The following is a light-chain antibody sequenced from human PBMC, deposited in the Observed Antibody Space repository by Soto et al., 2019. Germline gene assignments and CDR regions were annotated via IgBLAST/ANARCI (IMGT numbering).Light chain of an antibody. Sequence: DIQMTPSPPTLSASIGDRATITRRASQSMSGWLAWYQQKPGKAPKLLMYDASSLESGVASRLSGSGSGTEFTLTIGSLQPDDFGTYYCQQYNSYWPFGQGTKVDVK. V-gene: IGKV1-5*01. CDR1: QSMSGW. CDR2: DAS. CDR3: QQYNSYWP. J-gene: IGKJ1*01.